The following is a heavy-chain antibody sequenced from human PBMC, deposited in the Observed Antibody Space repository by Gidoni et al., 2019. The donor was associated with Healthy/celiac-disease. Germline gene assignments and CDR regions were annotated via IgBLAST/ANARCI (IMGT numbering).Heavy chain of an antibody. CDR3: AKDILNSDTYYFDS. Sequence: EVKLVESGGGWVQPGRSLRLSGADSGFSVDDYAMHWVRQAPGKGLGWVSGISWNSGDIGYADSVKGLFTISRDHAKNSLYLQMNSLRAEDTALYYCAKDILNSDTYYFDSWGQGTLVTVSS. CDR1: GFSVDDYA. V-gene: IGHV3-9*01. CDR2: ISWNSGDI. J-gene: IGHJ4*02.